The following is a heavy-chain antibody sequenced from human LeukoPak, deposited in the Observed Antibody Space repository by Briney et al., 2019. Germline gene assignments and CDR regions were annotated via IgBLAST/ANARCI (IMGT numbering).Heavy chain of an antibody. J-gene: IGHJ4*02. V-gene: IGHV3-9*01. D-gene: IGHD3-16*01. CDR3: ARERSTFNYNRDDGRAYIMDY. CDR2: MSCNSGSI. Sequence: GGSLRLSCAASGFIFDDYAMHWGRQAPGKGLEWVSGMSCNSGSIAYADSVKGRFTISRDNAKNSVSLQLNSLRAEGTALYYCARERSTFNYNRDDGRAYIMDYWGQGTLVTVSS. CDR1: GFIFDDYA.